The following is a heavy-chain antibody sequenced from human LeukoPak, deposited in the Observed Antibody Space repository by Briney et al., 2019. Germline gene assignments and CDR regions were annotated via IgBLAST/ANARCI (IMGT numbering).Heavy chain of an antibody. V-gene: IGHV4-59*01. CDR3: ARDISSSSWFSNWFDP. J-gene: IGHJ5*02. CDR1: GGSISGYF. CDR2: IYYSGSSGST. D-gene: IGHD6-13*01. Sequence: SETLSLTCTVSGGSISGYFWSWIRQPPGKGLEWIGYIYYSGSSGSTHYNPSLRSRVTISVDTSKNQFSLNLSSVSAADTAVYYCARDISSSSWFSNWFDPWGQGTLVTVSS.